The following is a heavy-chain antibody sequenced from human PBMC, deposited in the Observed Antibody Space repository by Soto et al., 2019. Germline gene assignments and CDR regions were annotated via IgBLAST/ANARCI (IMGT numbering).Heavy chain of an antibody. D-gene: IGHD1-26*01. CDR2: IDPSDSYT. CDR1: GYSFTSYW. V-gene: IGHV5-10-1*04. Sequence: PGESLKISCKGSGYSFTSYWISWVRQMPGKGLEWMGRIDPSDSYTNYSPSFQGRFTISRDNSKNTLYLQMNSLRAEDTAVYYCATGSGMATKTVFDYWGQGALVTVSS. J-gene: IGHJ4*02. CDR3: ATGSGMATKTVFDY.